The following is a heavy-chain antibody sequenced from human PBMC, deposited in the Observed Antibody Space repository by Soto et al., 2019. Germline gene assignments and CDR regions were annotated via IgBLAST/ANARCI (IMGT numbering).Heavy chain of an antibody. CDR1: GFTFSSYG. Sequence: ESGGGVVQPGRSLRLSCAASGFTFSSYGMHWVRQAPGKGLEWVAVISYDGSNKYYADSVKGRFTISRDNSKNTLYLQMNSLRAEDTAVYYCAKAPLGWGQGTLVTVSS. J-gene: IGHJ4*02. V-gene: IGHV3-30*18. CDR3: AKAPLG. CDR2: ISYDGSNK.